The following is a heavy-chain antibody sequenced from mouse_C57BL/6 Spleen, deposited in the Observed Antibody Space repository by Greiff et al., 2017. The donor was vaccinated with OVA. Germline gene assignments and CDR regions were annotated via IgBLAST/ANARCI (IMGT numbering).Heavy chain of an antibody. V-gene: IGHV1-55*01. CDR1: GYTFTSYW. D-gene: IGHD1-1*01. CDR2: IYPGSGST. Sequence: VQLQQSGAELVKPGASVKMSCKASGYTFTSYWITWVKQRPGQGLEWIGDIYPGSGSTNYNEKFKSKATLTVDTSSSTAYMQLSSLTSEDSAVYYCASATTVVEGAMDYWGQGTSVTVSS. J-gene: IGHJ4*01. CDR3: ASATTVVEGAMDY.